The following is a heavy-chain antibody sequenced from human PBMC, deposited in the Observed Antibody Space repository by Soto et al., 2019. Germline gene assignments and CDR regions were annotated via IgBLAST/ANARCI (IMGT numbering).Heavy chain of an antibody. V-gene: IGHV1-18*01. CDR2: ISAYNGNT. CDR3: ARDEERLYCSGGSCYSRD. CDR1: GYTFTSYG. Sequence: ASVKVSCKASGYTFTSYGISWVRQAPGQGLEWMGWISAYNGNTNYAQKLQGRVTMTTDTSTSTAYMELRSLRSDDTAVYYCARDEERLYCSGGSCYSRDWGKGTLVTVSS. D-gene: IGHD2-15*01. J-gene: IGHJ4*02.